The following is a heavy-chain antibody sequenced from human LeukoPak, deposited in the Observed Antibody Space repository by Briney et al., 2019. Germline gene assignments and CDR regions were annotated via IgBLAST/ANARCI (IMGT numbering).Heavy chain of an antibody. V-gene: IGHV4-31*03. CDR2: IYCSGST. J-gene: IGHJ3*02. CDR1: GGSIGSGGYY. CDR3: ASAAPMIHAFDI. D-gene: IGHD2-15*01. Sequence: SQTLSLTCTVSGGSIGSGGYYWSWIRQHPGKGLEWIGYIYCSGSTYYNPSLKSRVTISVDTSKNQFSLKLSSVTAADTAVYYCASAAPMIHAFDIWGQGTMVTVSS.